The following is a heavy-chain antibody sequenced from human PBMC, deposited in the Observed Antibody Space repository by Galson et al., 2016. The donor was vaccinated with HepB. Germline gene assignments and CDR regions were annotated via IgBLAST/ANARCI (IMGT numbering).Heavy chain of an antibody. Sequence: SLRLSCAASGFTFSSYGMHWVRQAPGKGXEXMAVXXYXXSNKYYADSVKGRFTISRDNSKNALYLQMNSLRAEDTAVYYCARGVGYGSGSHFDYWGQGTLVTVSS. V-gene: IGHV3-33*01. J-gene: IGHJ4*02. CDR1: GFTFSSYG. CDR2: XXYXXSNK. CDR3: ARGVGYGSGSHFDY. D-gene: IGHD3-10*01.